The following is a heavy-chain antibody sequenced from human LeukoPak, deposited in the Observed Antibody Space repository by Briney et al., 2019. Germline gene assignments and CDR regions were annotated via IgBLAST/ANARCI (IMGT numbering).Heavy chain of an antibody. D-gene: IGHD2-2*02. J-gene: IGHJ4*02. V-gene: IGHV3-21*01. CDR3: ARDGLYCSSTSCYIDY. Sequence: GGSLRLSCAASGFTFSGYAMNWVRQAPGKGLEWVSPISSISSYIYYADSVKGRFTISRDNAKNSLYLQMNSLRAEDTAVYYCARDGLYCSSTSCYIDYWGQGTLVTVSS. CDR1: GFTFSGYA. CDR2: ISSISSYI.